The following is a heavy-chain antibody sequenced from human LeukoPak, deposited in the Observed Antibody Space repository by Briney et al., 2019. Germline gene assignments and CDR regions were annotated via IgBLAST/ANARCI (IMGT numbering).Heavy chain of an antibody. CDR3: ANHYYDFWSGYPSHFDY. CDR2: ISGSGGST. J-gene: IGHJ4*02. CDR1: GFTFSSYA. Sequence: GGSLRLSCAASGFTFSSYAMSWVRQAPGKGLEWVSAISGSGGSTYYADSVKGRFTISRDNSKNTLYLQMNSLRAEDTAVYCCANHYYDFWSGYPSHFDYWGQGTLVTVSS. D-gene: IGHD3-3*01. V-gene: IGHV3-23*01.